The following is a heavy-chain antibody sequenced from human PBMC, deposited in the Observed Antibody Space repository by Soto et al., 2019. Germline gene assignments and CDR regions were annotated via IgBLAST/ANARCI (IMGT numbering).Heavy chain of an antibody. Sequence: GGGLVQPGGSLRLSCAASGFTFSSYAMSWVRQAPGKGLEWVSAISDSGAYTNYADSVKGRFTISRDNSKNTLYLQMNSLRAEDTAVYFCAKGRDSSGSYRPFDYWGQGTLVTVSS. J-gene: IGHJ4*02. CDR2: ISDSGAYT. V-gene: IGHV3-23*01. CDR1: GFTFSSYA. CDR3: AKGRDSSGSYRPFDY. D-gene: IGHD3-22*01.